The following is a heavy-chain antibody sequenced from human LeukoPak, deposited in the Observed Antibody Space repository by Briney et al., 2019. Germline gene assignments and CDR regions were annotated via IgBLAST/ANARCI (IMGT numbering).Heavy chain of an antibody. CDR3: ARRRDYRYYFDY. Sequence: SETLSLTCTVSGGSISTSTYYWGWIRQPPGKGLEWTASIYYGGSTYYNPSLKSRVTISIDTAKNQFSLRLSSVTAADTAVYYCARRRDYRYYFDYWGQGTLVTVSS. CDR2: IYYGGST. V-gene: IGHV4-39*07. CDR1: GGSISTSTYY. J-gene: IGHJ4*02. D-gene: IGHD4-17*01.